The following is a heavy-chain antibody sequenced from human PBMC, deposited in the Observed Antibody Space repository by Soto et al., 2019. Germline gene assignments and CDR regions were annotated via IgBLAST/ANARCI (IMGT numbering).Heavy chain of an antibody. Sequence: SETLSLTCTVSGGSISSSSYYWGWIRQPPGKGLEWIGSFYYSGGTYYNPSLKSRVTISVDTSKNQFSLKLSSVTAADTAVYYCARQGGYSSSSVPWFDPWGQGTLVTVSS. V-gene: IGHV4-39*01. D-gene: IGHD6-6*01. CDR3: ARQGGYSSSSVPWFDP. CDR2: FYYSGGT. CDR1: GGSISSSSYY. J-gene: IGHJ5*02.